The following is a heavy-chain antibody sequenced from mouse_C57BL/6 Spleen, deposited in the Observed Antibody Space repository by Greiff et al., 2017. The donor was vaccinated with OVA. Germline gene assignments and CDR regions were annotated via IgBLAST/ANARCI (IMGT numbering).Heavy chain of an antibody. CDR2: IYPSDSEP. CDR1: GYTFTSYW. CDR3: ARSYSDYAMDY. Sequence: QVQLQQPGAELVRPGSSVKLSCKASGYTFTSYWMDWVKQRPGQGLEWIGNIYPSDSEPHYNQKFKDKATLTVDKSSSTADRQRSSLTSEDSAVYYCARSYSDYAMDYWGQGTSVTVSS. D-gene: IGHD2-12*01. J-gene: IGHJ4*01. V-gene: IGHV1-61*01.